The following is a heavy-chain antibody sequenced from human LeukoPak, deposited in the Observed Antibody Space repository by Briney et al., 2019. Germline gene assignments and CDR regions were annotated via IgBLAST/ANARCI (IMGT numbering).Heavy chain of an antibody. CDR1: GFTFSSYG. D-gene: IGHD3-10*01. J-gene: IGHJ4*02. V-gene: IGHV3-30*03. Sequence: GGSLRLSCAASGFTFSSYGMHWVRQAPGKGLEWVAVISYDGSNKYYADSVKGRFTIPRDNSKNTLYLQMNSLRAEDTAVYYCARKSDSLMVRGGDCWGQGALVTVSS. CDR3: ARKSDSLMVRGGDC. CDR2: ISYDGSNK.